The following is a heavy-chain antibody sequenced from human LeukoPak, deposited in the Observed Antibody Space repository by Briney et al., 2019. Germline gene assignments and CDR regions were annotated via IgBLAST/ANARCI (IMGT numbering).Heavy chain of an antibody. CDR2: ITGTSGSA. J-gene: IGHJ4*02. D-gene: IGHD2-2*01. Sequence: GGSLRLSCAASGFTFSSFAMSWVRQAPGKGLEWVSAITGTSGSAYYADSVKGRFTISRDNSKNTLFLQMNSLRAGDTAVYYCAKASSTSCYASLDYWGQGTLVTVSS. CDR1: GFTFSSFA. V-gene: IGHV3-23*01. CDR3: AKASSTSCYASLDY.